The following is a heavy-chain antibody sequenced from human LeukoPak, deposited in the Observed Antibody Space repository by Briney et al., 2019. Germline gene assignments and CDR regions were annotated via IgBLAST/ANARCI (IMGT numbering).Heavy chain of an antibody. Sequence: PSGPLRLSCPAPGFCLSSNYMCCGRQAQGKGLEWVSLLYSGGRTYHADSLQSRITISRDNSKNTLYLQMNSLRAEDSAVYYCASKLGSYCSGSNCHNYYYYMDVWGKGTTVTVSS. CDR1: GFCLSSNY. V-gene: IGHV3-53*01. CDR3: ASKLGSYCSGSNCHNYYYYMDV. CDR2: LYSGGRT. J-gene: IGHJ6*03. D-gene: IGHD2-15*01.